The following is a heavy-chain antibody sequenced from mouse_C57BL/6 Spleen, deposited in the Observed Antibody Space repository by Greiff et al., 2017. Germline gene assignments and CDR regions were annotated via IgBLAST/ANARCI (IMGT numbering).Heavy chain of an antibody. V-gene: IGHV1-78*01. J-gene: IGHJ2*01. CDR1: GYTFTDHT. CDR3: EAESLSASSYFDY. D-gene: IGHD6-1*01. CDR2: IYPRDGST. Sequence: QVQLKESDAELVKPGASVKISCKVSGYTFTDHTIHWMKQRPEQGLEWIGYIYPRDGSTKYNEKFKGKATLTADKSSSTAYMQLNSLTSEDSAVYFCEAESLSASSYFDYWGQGTTLTVSS.